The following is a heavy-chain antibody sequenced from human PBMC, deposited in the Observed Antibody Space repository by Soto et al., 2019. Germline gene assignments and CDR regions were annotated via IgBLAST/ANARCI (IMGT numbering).Heavy chain of an antibody. CDR1: GFTFSSYA. J-gene: IGHJ3*02. V-gene: IGHV3-30-3*01. D-gene: IGHD1-26*01. CDR2: ISYDGSNK. CDR3: ARDQVLGSWSYHDAFDI. Sequence: QVQLVESGGGVVQPGRSLRLSCAASGFTFSSYAMHWVRQAPGKGLEWVAVISYDGSNKYYADSVKGRFTISRDNSKNTLYRQMNSLRAEDTAVYYCARDQVLGSWSYHDAFDIWGQGTMVTVSS.